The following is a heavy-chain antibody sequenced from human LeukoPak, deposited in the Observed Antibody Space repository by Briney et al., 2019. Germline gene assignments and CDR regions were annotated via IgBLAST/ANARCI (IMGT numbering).Heavy chain of an antibody. CDR2: MYYDGST. J-gene: IGHJ4*02. V-gene: IGHV4-39*01. CDR1: GGSIYSTTFH. CDR3: ARRSDSASDDGEDNYDY. Sequence: SETLSLTCTVSGGSIYSTTFHWGWIRQPPGKGLEWIGSMYYDGSTYHNPSLKSRVTISVDTSNNQFSLKLTSVTAADTAVYFCARRSDSASDDGEDNYDYWGQGTLVTVSS. D-gene: IGHD3-10*01.